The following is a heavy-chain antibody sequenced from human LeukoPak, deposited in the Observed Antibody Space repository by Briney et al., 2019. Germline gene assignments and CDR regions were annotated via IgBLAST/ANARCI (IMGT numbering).Heavy chain of an antibody. CDR3: ATVLSGWYFDY. D-gene: IGHD6-19*01. V-gene: IGHV3-23*01. CDR2: VSGSGGST. CDR1: GFTFSSYA. Sequence: GGSLRLSCAASGFTFSSYAMSWVRQAPGKGLEWVSAVSGSGGSTYCADSVKGRFTISRDNSKNTLYLQMNSLRAEDTAVYYCATVLSGWYFDYWGQGTLVTVSS. J-gene: IGHJ4*02.